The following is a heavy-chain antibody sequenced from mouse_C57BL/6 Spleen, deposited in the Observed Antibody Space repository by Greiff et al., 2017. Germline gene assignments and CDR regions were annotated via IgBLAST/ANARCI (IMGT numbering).Heavy chain of an antibody. CDR2: IDPSDSYT. Sequence: VQLQQSGAELVRPGTSVKLSCKASGYTFTSYWMHWVKQRPGQGLEWIGVIDPSDSYTNYNQKFKGKATLTVDTSSSTAYMQLSSLTSEDSAVYYCARSIYYYGSSYEGYFDVWGTGTTVTVSS. J-gene: IGHJ1*03. V-gene: IGHV1-59*01. CDR3: ARSIYYYGSSYEGYFDV. D-gene: IGHD1-1*01. CDR1: GYTFTSYW.